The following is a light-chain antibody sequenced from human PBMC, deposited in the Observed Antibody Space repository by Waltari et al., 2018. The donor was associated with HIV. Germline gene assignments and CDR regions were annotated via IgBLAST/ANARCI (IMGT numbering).Light chain of an antibody. Sequence: QSALTQPPSASGSPGQSVAISCTGTSSDIGGYNYVSWYQQHPGKAPKLMIFEVTKRPAGVPVRFSGSKSGNTASLTVSGLQAEDEADYYCASYGGTNDLVFGGGTKLTVL. CDR3: ASYGGTNDLV. CDR2: EVT. V-gene: IGLV2-8*01. J-gene: IGLJ3*02. CDR1: SSDIGGYNY.